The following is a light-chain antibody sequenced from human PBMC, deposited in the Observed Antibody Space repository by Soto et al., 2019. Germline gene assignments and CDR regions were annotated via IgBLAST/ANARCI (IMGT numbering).Light chain of an antibody. CDR3: LQYYSVPIT. V-gene: IGKV4-1*01. CDR1: QSVLDSSSTKNH. J-gene: IGKJ4*01. CDR2: WAS. Sequence: DIVMTQSPDSLPVSLGERATIICKSSQSVLDSSSTKNHLAWYQQKPGQAPKLLIYWASTRKSGVADRFSGSGSGTDFTLTINNLQAEDVAVYYCLQYYSVPITFGGGTRVAIK.